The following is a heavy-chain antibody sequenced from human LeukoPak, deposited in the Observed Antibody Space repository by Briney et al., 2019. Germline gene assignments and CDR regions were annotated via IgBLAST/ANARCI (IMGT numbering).Heavy chain of an antibody. Sequence: GGSLRLSCAASGFTFSSYSMNWVRQAPGKGLEWVSYISSSSSTIYYADSVKGRFTISRDNAKNSLYLQMNSLRAEDTAVYYCAREEDNSDEYLREDYWGQGTLVTVSS. CDR1: GFTFSSYS. V-gene: IGHV3-48*01. D-gene: IGHD4-17*01. J-gene: IGHJ4*02. CDR3: AREEDNSDEYLREDY. CDR2: ISSSSSTI.